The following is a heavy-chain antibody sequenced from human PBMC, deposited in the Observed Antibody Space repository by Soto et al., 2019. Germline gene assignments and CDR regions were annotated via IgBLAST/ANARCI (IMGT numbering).Heavy chain of an antibody. CDR1: GFNFSSYA. CDR2: ISGSGGST. CDR3: AKGTRSVGATRGAFDI. J-gene: IGHJ3*02. V-gene: IGHV3-23*01. D-gene: IGHD1-26*01. Sequence: GGSLRLSCAVSGFNFSSYAMTWVRQAPGKGLEWVSTISGSGGSTYYADSVKGRFTISRDNSKNTLYLQMNSLRAEDTAVYYCAKGTRSVGATRGAFDIWGQGILVTVSS.